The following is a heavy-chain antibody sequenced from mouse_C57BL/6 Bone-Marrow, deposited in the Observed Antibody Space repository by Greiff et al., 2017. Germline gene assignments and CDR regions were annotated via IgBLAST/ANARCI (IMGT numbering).Heavy chain of an antibody. V-gene: IGHV1-64*01. Sequence: QVQLQQPGAELVKPGASVKLSCKASGYTFTSYWMHWVKQRPGQGLAWIGMIHPNSGSTNYNEKFKSKATLTVDKSSSTAYMQLSSLTSEDSAVYYCLGYADWYFDVWGTGTTVTVSS. CDR1: GYTFTSYW. CDR3: LGYADWYFDV. D-gene: IGHD2-2*01. CDR2: IHPNSGST. J-gene: IGHJ1*03.